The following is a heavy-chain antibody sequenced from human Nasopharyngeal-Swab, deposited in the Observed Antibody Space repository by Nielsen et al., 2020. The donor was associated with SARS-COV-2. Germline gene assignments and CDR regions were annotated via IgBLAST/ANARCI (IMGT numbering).Heavy chain of an antibody. J-gene: IGHJ6*02. CDR3: ARGETDNYGDYVGYYGMDV. CDR2: INHSGST. D-gene: IGHD4-17*01. Sequence: GSLRLSCTVSGGSITGYYWSWIRQPPGKGLEWIGEINHSGSTNYNPSLKSRVTISVDTSKNQFSLKLSSVTAADTAVYYCARGETDNYGDYVGYYGMDVWGQGTTVTVSS. V-gene: IGHV4-34*01. CDR1: GGSITGYY.